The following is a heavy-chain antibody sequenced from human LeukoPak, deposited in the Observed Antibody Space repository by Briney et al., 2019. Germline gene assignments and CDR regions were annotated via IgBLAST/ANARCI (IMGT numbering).Heavy chain of an antibody. CDR2: IIPIFGTA. Sequence: ASVKVSCKASGGTFSSYAISWARQAPGQGLEWMGGIIPIFGTANYAQKFQGRVTITADESTSTAYMELSSLRSEDTAVYYCARVGDSGYYPDDYWGQGTLVTVSS. CDR1: GGTFSSYA. J-gene: IGHJ4*02. CDR3: ARVGDSGYYPDDY. D-gene: IGHD3-22*01. V-gene: IGHV1-69*13.